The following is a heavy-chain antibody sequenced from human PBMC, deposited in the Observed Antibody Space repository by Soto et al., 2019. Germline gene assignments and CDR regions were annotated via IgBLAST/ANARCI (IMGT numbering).Heavy chain of an antibody. Sequence: LQLHESGSGLVKFSQTLSIPCTVSGASITYGNYAWSWIRQTPGKGMEWIGYISQLETTFYYPSIKTRLTPSVDIANNLFSIHLKSMSAADRAVYFRARVGMSESFNYWAQGILVTFSA. CDR1: GASITYGNYA. CDR3: ARVGMSESFNY. CDR2: ISQLETT. J-gene: IGHJ4*02. V-gene: IGHV4-30-2*01. D-gene: IGHD1-20*01.